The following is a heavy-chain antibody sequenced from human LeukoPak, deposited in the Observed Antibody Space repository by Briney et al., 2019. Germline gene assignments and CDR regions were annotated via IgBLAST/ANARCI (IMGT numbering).Heavy chain of an antibody. CDR1: GFTFSSYA. D-gene: IGHD6-13*01. CDR2: ISGSGGST. CDR3: AKARDAAGLFDY. Sequence: GGSLRLSCAASGFTFSSYAMSWVRQAPGKGLEWVSAISGSGGSTYYADSVKGRFTISRDNSRNTLYLQMNSLRAEDTAVYYCAKARDAAGLFDYWGQGTLVTVSS. V-gene: IGHV3-23*01. J-gene: IGHJ4*02.